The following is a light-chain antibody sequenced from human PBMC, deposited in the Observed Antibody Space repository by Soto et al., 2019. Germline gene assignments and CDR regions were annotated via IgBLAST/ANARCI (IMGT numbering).Light chain of an antibody. V-gene: IGKV3-20*01. CDR1: QRISSSY. Sequence: EIVLTQSPGTLSLSPGERATLSCRASQRISSSYLAWYQQKPGQAHRLLIYAASSKATGIPDRFSGSGSGTDFTLTISRLEPEDFAEYYCQKDGSSSYTFGQGTQLEIK. CDR2: AAS. J-gene: IGKJ2*01. CDR3: QKDGSSSYT.